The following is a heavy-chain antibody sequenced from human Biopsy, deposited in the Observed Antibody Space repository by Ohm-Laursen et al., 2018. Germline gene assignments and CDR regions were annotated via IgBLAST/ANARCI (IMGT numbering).Heavy chain of an antibody. CDR3: ARGYSV. J-gene: IGHJ4*02. D-gene: IGHD5-18*01. CDR1: GFTLSDRY. Sequence: SLRLSCAASGFTLSDRYMDWVRQAPGKGLEWVGRSRNKANSYVTHYAASVRGRFIISRDGSGNSLYLQMNNLTAEDTAVYYCARGYSVWGQGTLVTVSS. CDR2: SRNKANSYVT. V-gene: IGHV3-72*01.